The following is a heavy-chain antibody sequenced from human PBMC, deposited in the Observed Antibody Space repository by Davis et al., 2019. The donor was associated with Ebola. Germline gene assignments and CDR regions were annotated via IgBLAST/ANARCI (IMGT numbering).Heavy chain of an antibody. Sequence: PGGSLRLSCTVSGGSISSYYWSWIRQPAGKGLEWIGRIYTSGSTNYNPSLKSRVTMSVDTSKNQFSLKLSSVTAADTAVYYCARENAFDYDYIWGSYRFFDYWGQGTLVTVSS. V-gene: IGHV4-4*07. CDR1: GGSISSYY. D-gene: IGHD3-16*02. J-gene: IGHJ4*02. CDR2: IYTSGST. CDR3: ARENAFDYDYIWGSYRFFDY.